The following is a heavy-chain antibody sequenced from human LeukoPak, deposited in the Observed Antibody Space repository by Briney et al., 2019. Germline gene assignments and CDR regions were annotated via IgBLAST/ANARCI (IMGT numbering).Heavy chain of an antibody. V-gene: IGHV4-61*01. D-gene: IGHD4-17*01. CDR2: IYYSGNT. CDR1: GASLGSGTYS. J-gene: IGHJ6*02. CDR3: AREDPQTTVPEGMDV. Sequence: SETLSLTCAVSGASLGSGTYSWGWIRQPPGKGLEWIGYIYYSGNTNYNPSLKSRVTLSVDTSKNQFSLKLSSVTAADTAVYYCAREDPQTTVPEGMDVWGQGTTVTVSS.